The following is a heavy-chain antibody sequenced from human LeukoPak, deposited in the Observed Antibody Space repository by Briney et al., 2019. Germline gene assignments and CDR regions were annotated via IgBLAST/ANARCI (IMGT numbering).Heavy chain of an antibody. V-gene: IGHV1-18*01. J-gene: IGHJ6*03. CDR3: ARDFVFIANYMDV. CDR2: ISAYNGNT. Sequence: ASVTISCKASGGTFSSYAISWVRQAPGQGLEWMGWISAYNGNTNYAQKLQGRVTMTTDTSTSTAYMELRSLRSDDTAVYYCARDFVFIANYMDVWGKGTTVTVSS. D-gene: IGHD3-10*01. CDR1: GGTFSSYA.